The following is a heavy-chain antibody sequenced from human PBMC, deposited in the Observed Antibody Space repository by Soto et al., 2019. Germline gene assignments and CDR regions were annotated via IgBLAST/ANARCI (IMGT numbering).Heavy chain of an antibody. Sequence: QLQLQESGPGLLRPSETLSLTCTVSGGSIGSSSYYWGWIRQPPGKGLEWIGNIYYSGNTFYNPSLKSRVTISVDTSKNQFYLHLTSVTAADTAIFYCASIAAPGTTHFDYWGQGTLVTVS. J-gene: IGHJ4*02. CDR1: GGSIGSSSYY. CDR2: IYYSGNT. CDR3: ASIAAPGTTHFDY. V-gene: IGHV4-39*01. D-gene: IGHD6-13*01.